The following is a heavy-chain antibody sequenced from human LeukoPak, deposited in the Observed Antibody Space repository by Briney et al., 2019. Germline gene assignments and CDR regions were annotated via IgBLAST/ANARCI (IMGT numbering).Heavy chain of an antibody. CDR3: ARDTSLIAAPGDAYFDY. V-gene: IGHV1-18*01. J-gene: IGHJ4*02. CDR2: ISAYNGNT. Sequence: ASVKVSCKASGYTFTSYGISWVRQAPGQGLEWMGWISAYNGNTNYAQKLQGRVTMTTDTSTSTAYMELRSLRSDDTAVYYCARDTSLIAAPGDAYFDYWGRGTLVTVSS. CDR1: GYTFTSYG. D-gene: IGHD6-13*01.